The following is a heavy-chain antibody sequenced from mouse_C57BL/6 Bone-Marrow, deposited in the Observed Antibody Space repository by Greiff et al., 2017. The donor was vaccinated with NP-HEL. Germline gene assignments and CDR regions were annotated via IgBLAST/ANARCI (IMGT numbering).Heavy chain of an antibody. J-gene: IGHJ3*01. CDR2: ISDGGSYT. V-gene: IGHV5-4*01. Sequence: EVMLVESGGGLVKPGGSLKLSCAASGFTFSSYAMSWVRQTPEKRLEWVATISDGGSYTYYPDNVKGRFTISRDNAKNNLYLQMSHLKSEDTAMYYCARDLDYSGYDIAYWGQGTLVTVSA. CDR3: ARDLDYSGYDIAY. CDR1: GFTFSSYA. D-gene: IGHD2-2*01.